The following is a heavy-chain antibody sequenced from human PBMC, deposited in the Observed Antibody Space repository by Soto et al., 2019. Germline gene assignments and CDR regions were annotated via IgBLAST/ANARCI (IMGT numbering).Heavy chain of an antibody. CDR2: INAGNGNT. CDR1: GYTFTSYA. J-gene: IGHJ6*02. Sequence: QVQLVQSGAEVKKPGASVKVSCKASGYTFTSYAMHWGRQAPGQRLEWMGWINAGNGNTKYSQRFQGRVTITRDTSASTAYMELSSLRSEDTAVYYCARETVTTLYYYYYGMDVWGQGTTVTVSS. D-gene: IGHD4-17*01. V-gene: IGHV1-3*01. CDR3: ARETVTTLYYYYYGMDV.